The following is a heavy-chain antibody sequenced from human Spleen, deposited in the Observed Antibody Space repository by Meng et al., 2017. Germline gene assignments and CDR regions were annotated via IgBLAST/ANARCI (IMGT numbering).Heavy chain of an antibody. CDR2: IYYRGRT. CDR3: ARGGRRWDAFDI. V-gene: IGHV4-59*12. J-gene: IGHJ3*02. Sequence: SETLSLTCTVSGASISSYYWSWIRQPPGKGLEWIGYIYYRGRTGYNPSLKSRVTISVDTSKNQFSLKLTSVTAADTAVYYCARGGRRWDAFDIWGQGTMVTVSS. D-gene: IGHD1-14*01. CDR1: GASISSYY.